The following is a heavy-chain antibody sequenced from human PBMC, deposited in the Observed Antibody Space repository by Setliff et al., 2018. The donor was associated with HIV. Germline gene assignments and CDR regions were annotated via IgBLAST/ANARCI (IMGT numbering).Heavy chain of an antibody. CDR1: GESFSGFY. CDR3: ARSIVPVASGYYYFEY. J-gene: IGHJ4*02. D-gene: IGHD3-3*01. V-gene: IGHV4-34*01. CDR2: INHSGRT. Sequence: PSETLSLTCAVYGESFSGFYWTWIRQPPGKGLEWIGDINHSGRTNYKPSLKSRVTTPVDTSKNQFSLRLSSVAAGDTAEYYCARSIVPVASGYYYFEYWGQGTLVTVSS.